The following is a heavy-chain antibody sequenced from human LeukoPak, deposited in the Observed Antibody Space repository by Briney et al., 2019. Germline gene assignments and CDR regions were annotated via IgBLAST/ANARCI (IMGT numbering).Heavy chain of an antibody. CDR3: ARDPIAAAGTLDY. D-gene: IGHD6-13*01. CDR1: GFTFSSYS. V-gene: IGHV3-48*01. J-gene: IGHJ4*02. Sequence: PGGSLRFSCAASGFTFSSYSMNWVRQAPGKGLEWVSYISSSSSTIYYADSVKGRFTISRDNAKNSLYLQMNSLRAEDTAVCYCARDPIAAAGTLDYWGQGTLVTVSS. CDR2: ISSSSSTI.